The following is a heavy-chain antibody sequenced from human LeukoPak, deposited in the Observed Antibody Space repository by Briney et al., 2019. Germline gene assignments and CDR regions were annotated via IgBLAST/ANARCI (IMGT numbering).Heavy chain of an antibody. CDR2: INHSGST. J-gene: IGHJ4*02. CDR3: ARIGRRYGSGSSNQNFDY. CDR1: GGSSSGYY. Sequence: SETLSLTCAVYGGSSSGYYWSWIRQPPGKGLEWIGEINHSGSTNYNPSLKSRVTISVDTSKNQFSLKLSSVTAADTAVYYCARIGRRYGSGSSNQNFDYWGQGTLVTVSS. V-gene: IGHV4-34*01. D-gene: IGHD3-10*01.